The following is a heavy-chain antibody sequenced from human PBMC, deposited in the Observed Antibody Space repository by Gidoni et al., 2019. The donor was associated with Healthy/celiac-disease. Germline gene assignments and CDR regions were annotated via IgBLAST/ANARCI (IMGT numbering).Heavy chain of an antibody. D-gene: IGHD3-16*02. J-gene: IGHJ1*01. CDR2: IYHSGST. CDR3: ARGLMITVGGVIVSAEYFQH. CDR1: GYSISSGYY. V-gene: IGHV4-38-2*01. Sequence: QVQLQESGPGLVKPSETLSLTCAVSGYSISSGYYWGWIRQPPGKGLEWIGSIYHSGSTYYNPSLKSRVTISVDTSKNQFSLKLSSVTAADTAVYYCARGLMITVGGVIVSAEYFQHWGQGTLVTVSS.